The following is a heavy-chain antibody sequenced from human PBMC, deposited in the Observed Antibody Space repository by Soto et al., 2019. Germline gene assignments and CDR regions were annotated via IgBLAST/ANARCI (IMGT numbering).Heavy chain of an antibody. D-gene: IGHD3-3*02. V-gene: IGHV1-2*04. CDR2: INPNSGGT. CDR3: ARDHLRNQRSLDD. Sequence: ASVKVSCKASGYTFTGYYMHWVRQAPGQGLEWMGWINPNSGGTNYAQKFQGWVTMTRDTSISTAYMELSRLRSDDTAVYYCARDHLRNQRSLDDWGQGTLVTVSS. J-gene: IGHJ4*02. CDR1: GYTFTGYY.